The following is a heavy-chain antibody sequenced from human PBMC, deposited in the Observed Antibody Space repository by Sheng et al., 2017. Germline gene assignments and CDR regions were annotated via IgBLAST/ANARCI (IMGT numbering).Heavy chain of an antibody. V-gene: IGHV4-34*01. Sequence: QVQLQQWGAGLLKPSETLSLTCAVYGGSFSGYYWSWIRQPPGKGLEWIGEINHSGSTNYNPSLKSRVTISVDTSKNQFSLKLSSVTAADTAVYYCARYDPGTGYFQHWGQGHPGHRLL. CDR1: GGSFSGYY. D-gene: IGHD3-10*01. CDR3: ARYDPGTGYFQH. J-gene: IGHJ1*01. CDR2: INHSGST.